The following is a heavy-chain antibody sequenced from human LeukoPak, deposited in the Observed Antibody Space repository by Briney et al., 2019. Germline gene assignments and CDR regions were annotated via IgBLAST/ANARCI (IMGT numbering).Heavy chain of an antibody. V-gene: IGHV3-30*03. J-gene: IGHJ4*02. CDR3: ARENSYYDSSGYYVYYFDY. Sequence: GRSLRLSCAASGFTFSSYGMHWVRQAPGKGLEWVAVISYDGSNKYYADSVKGRFTISRDNSKNTLYLQMNSLRAEDTAVYYCARENSYYDSSGYYVYYFDYWGQGTLVTVSS. CDR1: GFTFSSYG. CDR2: ISYDGSNK. D-gene: IGHD3-22*01.